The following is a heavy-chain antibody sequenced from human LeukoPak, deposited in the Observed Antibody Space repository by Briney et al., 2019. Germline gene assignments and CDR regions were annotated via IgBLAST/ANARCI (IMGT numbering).Heavy chain of an antibody. CDR2: MNPNSGNT. CDR3: ARGMTFWSGSSYGGYYYYMDV. V-gene: IGHV1-8*03. CDR1: GYTFTSYD. Sequence: GASVKVSCKASGYTFTSYDINLVRQATGQGLEWMGWMNPNSGNTGYAQKFQGRVTITRNTSISTAYMELSSLRSEDTAVYYCARGMTFWSGSSYGGYYYYMDVWGKGTTVTVSS. D-gene: IGHD3-3*01. J-gene: IGHJ6*03.